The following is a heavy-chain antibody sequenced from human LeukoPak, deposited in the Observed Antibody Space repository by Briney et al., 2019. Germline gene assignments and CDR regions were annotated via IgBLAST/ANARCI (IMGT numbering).Heavy chain of an antibody. CDR3: ASSGCSGGSCYVYGFDY. V-gene: IGHV1-2*02. CDR2: INPNSGGT. Sequence: GASVKVSCKASGYTFTGYYMHWVRQAPGQGLEWMGWINPNSGGTNYAQKFQGRVTMTRDTSISTAYMELSRLRSDDTAVYYCASSGCSGGSCYVYGFDYWGQGTLVTVSS. CDR1: GYTFTGYY. D-gene: IGHD2-15*01. J-gene: IGHJ4*02.